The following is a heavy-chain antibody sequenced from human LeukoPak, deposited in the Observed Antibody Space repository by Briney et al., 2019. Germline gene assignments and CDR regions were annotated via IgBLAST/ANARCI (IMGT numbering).Heavy chain of an antibody. Sequence: SETLSLTCTVSGGSISSYYWSWIRQPPGKGLEWIGYIYYSGSTNYNPSLKSRVTISVDTSKNQFSLKLSSVTAADTAVYYCARDSSGWYRGEFDYWAQGTLVTVSS. D-gene: IGHD6-19*01. CDR3: ARDSSGWYRGEFDY. J-gene: IGHJ4*02. V-gene: IGHV4-59*01. CDR1: GGSISSYY. CDR2: IYYSGST.